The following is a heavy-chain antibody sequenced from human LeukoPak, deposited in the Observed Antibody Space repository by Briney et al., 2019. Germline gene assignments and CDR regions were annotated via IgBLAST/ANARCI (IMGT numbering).Heavy chain of an antibody. CDR2: INHSGST. V-gene: IGHV4-34*01. CDR3: ARGLYDSSGYYYLGCFDY. J-gene: IGHJ4*02. CDR1: GGSFSGYY. Sequence: SETLSLTCAVYGGSFSGYYWSWIRQPPGEGLEWIGEINHSGSTNYNPSLKSRVTISVDTSKNQFSLKLSSVTAADTAVYYCARGLYDSSGYYYLGCFDYWGQGTLVTVSS. D-gene: IGHD3-22*01.